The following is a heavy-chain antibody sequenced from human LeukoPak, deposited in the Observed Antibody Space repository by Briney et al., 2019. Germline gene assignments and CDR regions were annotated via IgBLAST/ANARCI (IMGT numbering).Heavy chain of an antibody. CDR2: IIPILGIA. J-gene: IGHJ4*02. Sequence: SVKVSCKASGGTFSSYAISWVRQAPGQGLEWMGRIIPILGIANYAQKFQGRVTITADKSTSTAYMELSSLRSEDTAVYYCARLEESPNTVTTDYWGQGTLVTVSS. V-gene: IGHV1-69*04. CDR1: GGTFSSYA. CDR3: ARLEESPNTVTTDY. D-gene: IGHD4-17*01.